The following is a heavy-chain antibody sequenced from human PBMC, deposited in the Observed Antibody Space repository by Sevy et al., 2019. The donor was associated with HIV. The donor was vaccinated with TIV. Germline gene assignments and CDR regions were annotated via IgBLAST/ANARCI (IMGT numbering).Heavy chain of an antibody. Sequence: GGSLRLSCTASGFVFSSYAMHWVRQAPGKGLEWVAFIAYDGSNKNYADSVKGRFTLSRDNSKNTLYLQMNSLGAEVTAVDYCARPRFLEWLSSAAFDIWGQGTMVTVSS. J-gene: IGHJ3*02. CDR2: IAYDGSNK. CDR3: ARPRFLEWLSSAAFDI. V-gene: IGHV3-30*04. D-gene: IGHD3-3*01. CDR1: GFVFSSYA.